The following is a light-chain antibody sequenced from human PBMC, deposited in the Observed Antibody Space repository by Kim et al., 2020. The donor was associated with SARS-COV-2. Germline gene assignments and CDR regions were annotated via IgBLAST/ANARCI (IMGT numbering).Light chain of an antibody. J-gene: IGKJ5*01. CDR2: GAS. CDR1: QSVSSN. Sequence: SPGERATRSCRASQSVSSNLAWYQQKPGQAPRLLIYGASTRATGIPARFSGSGSGTGFTLTISSLQSEDFAVYYCQQYNNWPPITFGQGTRLEIK. V-gene: IGKV3-15*01. CDR3: QQYNNWPPIT.